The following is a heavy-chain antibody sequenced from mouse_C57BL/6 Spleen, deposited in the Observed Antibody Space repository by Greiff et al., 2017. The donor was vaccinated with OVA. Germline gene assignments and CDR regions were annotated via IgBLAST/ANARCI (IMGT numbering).Heavy chain of an antibody. J-gene: IGHJ2*01. Sequence: QVQLQQPGAELVKPGASVKLSCKASGYTFTSYWMHWVKQRPGQGLEWIGMIHPNSGSTNYNEKFKSKATLTVDKSSSTAYMQLGSLTSEDSAVYYCARDYGSMRFFFHYWGQGTTLTVSS. D-gene: IGHD1-1*01. CDR1: GYTFTSYW. CDR2: IHPNSGST. V-gene: IGHV1-64*01. CDR3: ARDYGSMRFFFHY.